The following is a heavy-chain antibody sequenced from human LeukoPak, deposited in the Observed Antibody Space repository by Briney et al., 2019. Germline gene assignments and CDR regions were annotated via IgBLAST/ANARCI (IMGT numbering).Heavy chain of an antibody. Sequence: EASVKVSCKASGGTFSSYGISWVRQAPGQGREWMGGIIPIFGTANYAQKFQGRVTITADESTSTAYMELSSLRSEDTAVYYCARYSGGGVYWRGSFDYWGQGTLVTVSS. J-gene: IGHJ4*02. V-gene: IGHV1-69*13. D-gene: IGHD1-26*01. CDR2: IIPIFGTA. CDR3: ARYSGGGVYWRGSFDY. CDR1: GGTFSSYG.